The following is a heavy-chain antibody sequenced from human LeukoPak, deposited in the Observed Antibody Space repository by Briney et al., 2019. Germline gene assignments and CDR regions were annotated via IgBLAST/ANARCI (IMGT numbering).Heavy chain of an antibody. CDR3: ARGSKAAPGTFDY. V-gene: IGHV4-59*01. CDR2: IYYTGST. D-gene: IGHD6-13*01. Sequence: PSETLSLTCTISGGSISSYYWSWIRQPPGKGLEWIGYIYYTGSTDYNPSLKSRVAISVDTSKNQFSLKLSSVTAADTAVYYCARGSKAAPGTFDYWGQGTLVTVSS. CDR1: GGSISSYY. J-gene: IGHJ4*02.